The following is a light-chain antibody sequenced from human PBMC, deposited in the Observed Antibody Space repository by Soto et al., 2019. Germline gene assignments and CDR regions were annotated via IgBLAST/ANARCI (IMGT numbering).Light chain of an antibody. Sequence: DIQMTQSKSSLSASVGDRVTITCRASQSISSYLNWYQQKPGKAPKRLIYAASSLQSGVPSRFSGSGSGTDFTLTISSLQPEDFAAYYCQQSYSTPWTFGQGTKVDIK. CDR3: QQSYSTPWT. CDR2: AAS. J-gene: IGKJ1*01. V-gene: IGKV1-39*01. CDR1: QSISSY.